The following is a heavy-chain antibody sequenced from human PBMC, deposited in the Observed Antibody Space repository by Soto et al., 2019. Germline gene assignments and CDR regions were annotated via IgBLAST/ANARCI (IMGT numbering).Heavy chain of an antibody. V-gene: IGHV3-74*01. Sequence: EVQLVESGGGLVQPGGSLRLSCAASGFTLGGYWMNWVRQAPGKGLVWVSRIRSAGSSTAYADSVKGRFIFSRDNAKNSLYLQMKGLRAEDTAVYYCARENSAYGDTTTSYYHNYIDVWGKGTTVTVSS. CDR2: IRSAGSST. CDR3: ARENSAYGDTTTSYYHNYIDV. D-gene: IGHD4-17*01. J-gene: IGHJ6*03. CDR1: GFTLGGYW.